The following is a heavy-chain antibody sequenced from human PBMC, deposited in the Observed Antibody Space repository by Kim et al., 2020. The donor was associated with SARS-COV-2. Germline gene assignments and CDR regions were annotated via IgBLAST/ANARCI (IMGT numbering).Heavy chain of an antibody. Sequence: GGATLYADSVQGRFTIARDSSKNTLYLQMNSLRVEDTAVYYCAIHDWFDPWGQGTLVTVSS. J-gene: IGHJ5*02. CDR2: GGAT. V-gene: IGHV3-66*04. CDR3: AIHDWFDP.